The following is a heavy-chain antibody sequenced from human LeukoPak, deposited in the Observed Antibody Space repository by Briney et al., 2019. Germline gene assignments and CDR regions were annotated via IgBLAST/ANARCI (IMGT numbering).Heavy chain of an antibody. CDR2: ISYDGSNK. Sequence: PGRSLRLSCAASGFTFSSYGMHWVRQAPGKGLEWVAVISYDGSNKYYADSVKGRFTISRDNSKNTLYLQMNSLRAEDTAVYYCAKGGWLRNGGDDYWGQGTLVTVSS. J-gene: IGHJ4*02. CDR3: AKGGWLRNGGDDY. V-gene: IGHV3-30*18. CDR1: GFTFSSYG. D-gene: IGHD5-12*01.